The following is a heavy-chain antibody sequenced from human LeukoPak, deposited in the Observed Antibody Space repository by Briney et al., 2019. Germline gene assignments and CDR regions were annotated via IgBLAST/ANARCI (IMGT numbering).Heavy chain of an antibody. CDR2: MKSNNGHT. D-gene: IGHD7-27*01. CDR1: GYTFTSFD. J-gene: IGHJ4*02. CDR3: ARGPPNWGMVGY. Sequence: ASVKVSCKASGYTFTSFDFNWVRQATGQGLEWMGWMKSNNGHTGYAQKFQGRVTMTRDTSISTAYMGLSSLTFEDTAVYYCARGPPNWGMVGYWGQGTLVTVSS. V-gene: IGHV1-8*01.